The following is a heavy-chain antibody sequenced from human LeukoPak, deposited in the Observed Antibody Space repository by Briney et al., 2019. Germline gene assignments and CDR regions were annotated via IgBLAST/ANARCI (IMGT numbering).Heavy chain of an antibody. CDR1: GFTFSSYG. D-gene: IGHD2-15*01. CDR2: IRYDGSNK. V-gene: IGHV3-30*02. Sequence: GGSLRLSCAASGFTFSSYGMHWVRQAPGKGLEWVAFIRYDGSNKYYADSVKGRFTISRDNSKNTLYLQMNSLRAEDTAVYYCAKAQLIVVVAATGVDYWGQGTLVTVSS. J-gene: IGHJ4*02. CDR3: AKAQLIVVVAATGVDY.